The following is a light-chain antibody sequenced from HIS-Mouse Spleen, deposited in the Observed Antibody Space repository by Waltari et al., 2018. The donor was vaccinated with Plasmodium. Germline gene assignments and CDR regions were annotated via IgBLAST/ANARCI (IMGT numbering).Light chain of an antibody. J-gene: IGKJ1*01. CDR3: QQYNNWPRGT. CDR2: GAS. CDR1: QSLSSN. Sequence: EIVMTQSPATLSVSPGERATLSCRASQSLSSNLAWYQQKPGQAPRLLIYGASTRATGIPARFSGSGSGTEFTLTISSMQSEDFAVYYCQQYNNWPRGTFGQGTKVEIE. V-gene: IGKV3-15*01.